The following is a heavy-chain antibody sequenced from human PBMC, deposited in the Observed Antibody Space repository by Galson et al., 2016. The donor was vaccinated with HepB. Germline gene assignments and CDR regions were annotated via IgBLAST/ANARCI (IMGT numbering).Heavy chain of an antibody. CDR3: ARYEKFLDWLLPTYYYYAMDV. J-gene: IGHJ6*02. CDR1: GFSFSSFA. V-gene: IGHV3-23*01. Sequence: SLRLSCAASGFSFSSFAMGWVRQAPGKGLEWVSVVSGSGRSTYYAHSVKGRFTISRDNSKSTLYLQMNSLRAEDTAVYYCARYEKFLDWLLPTYYYYAMDVWGQGTTVTVSS. D-gene: IGHD3-3*01. CDR2: VSGSGRST.